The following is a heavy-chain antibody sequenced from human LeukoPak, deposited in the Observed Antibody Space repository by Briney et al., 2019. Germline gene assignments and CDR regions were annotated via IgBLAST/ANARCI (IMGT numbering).Heavy chain of an antibody. Sequence: SETLSLTCTVSGGSISNYYWSWIRQPPGKGLEWIGYIHYSGSTSYNPSLKSRVTISVDTSKNQFSLKLRFVTPADTAVYYCARGRFDYYDSSGYYRPREYYSYYYYMDVWGKGTTVTISS. V-gene: IGHV4-59*01. CDR1: GGSISNYY. D-gene: IGHD3-22*01. J-gene: IGHJ6*03. CDR2: IHYSGST. CDR3: ARGRFDYYDSSGYYRPREYYSYYYYMDV.